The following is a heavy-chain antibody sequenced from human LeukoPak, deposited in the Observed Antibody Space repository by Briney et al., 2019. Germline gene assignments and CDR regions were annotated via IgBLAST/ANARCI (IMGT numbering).Heavy chain of an antibody. D-gene: IGHD3-22*01. J-gene: IGHJ5*02. Sequence: SETLSLTCTVSGGSISSHYWSWIRQPPGKGLEWIGYIYYSGSSKYNPSLKSRVTISVDTSKNQFSLKLSSVTAADAAVYYCARLYDSSGYTNWLDPWGQGTLVTVSS. CDR1: GGSISSHY. CDR3: ARLYDSSGYTNWLDP. V-gene: IGHV4-59*11. CDR2: IYYSGSS.